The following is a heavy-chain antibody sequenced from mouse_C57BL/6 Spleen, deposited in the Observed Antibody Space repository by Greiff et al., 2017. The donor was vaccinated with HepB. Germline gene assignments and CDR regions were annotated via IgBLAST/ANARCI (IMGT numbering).Heavy chain of an antibody. CDR1: GYAFTNYL. V-gene: IGHV1-54*01. D-gene: IGHD1-1*01. CDR3: AREWPYYYGSSGAY. CDR2: INPGSGGT. J-gene: IGHJ3*01. Sequence: QVQLQQSGAELVRPGTSVKVSCKASGYAFTNYLIEWVKQRPGQGLEWIGVINPGSGGTNYNEKFKGKATLTADKSSSTAYMQLSSLTSEDSAVYFCAREWPYYYGSSGAYWGQGTLVTVSA.